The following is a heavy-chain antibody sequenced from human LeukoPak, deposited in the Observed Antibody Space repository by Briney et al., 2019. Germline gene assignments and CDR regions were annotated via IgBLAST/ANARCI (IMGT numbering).Heavy chain of an antibody. J-gene: IGHJ4*02. D-gene: IGHD6-6*01. V-gene: IGHV4-38-2*02. CDR1: GYSISTAYY. CDR3: ARGTGSYSSSADY. Sequence: SETLSLTCTVSGYSISTAYYWSWLRQPPGKGLERIGTIYHTGTTYYNPSLKSRVTISVDTSKNQFSLRLSSVTAADTAVYYCARGTGSYSSSADYWGQGTLVTVSS. CDR2: IYHTGTT.